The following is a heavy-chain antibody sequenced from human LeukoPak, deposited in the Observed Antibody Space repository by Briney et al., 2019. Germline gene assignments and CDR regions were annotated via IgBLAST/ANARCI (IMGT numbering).Heavy chain of an antibody. D-gene: IGHD3-3*01. CDR3: ARAYRFTTLHPFDY. J-gene: IGHJ4*02. V-gene: IGHV3-74*01. CDR2: INTDGSST. CDR1: GFTFSTYW. Sequence: GGSLRLSCAASGFTFSTYWMHWVRQAPGKGLVWVSRINTDGSSTSYADSVKGRFTISRDNAKSTLYLQMSSLRADDTAVYYCARAYRFTTLHPFDYWGQGTLVTVSS.